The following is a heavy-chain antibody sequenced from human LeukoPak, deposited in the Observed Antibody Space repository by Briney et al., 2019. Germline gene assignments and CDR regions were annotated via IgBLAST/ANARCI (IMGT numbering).Heavy chain of an antibody. CDR2: ISYDGSNK. Sequence: EGSLRLSCAASGFTVSSNYMSWVRQAPGKGLEWVAVISYDGSNKYYADSVKGRFTISRDNSRNTLYLQMNSLRAEDTAVYYCARGPGIVGAITTYYYGMDVWGQGTTVTVSS. D-gene: IGHD1-26*01. J-gene: IGHJ6*02. V-gene: IGHV3-30-3*01. CDR1: GFTVSSNY. CDR3: ARGPGIVGAITTYYYGMDV.